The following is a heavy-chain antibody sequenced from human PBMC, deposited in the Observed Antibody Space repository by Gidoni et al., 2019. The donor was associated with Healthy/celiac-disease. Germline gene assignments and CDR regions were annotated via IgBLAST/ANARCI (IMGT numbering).Heavy chain of an antibody. CDR2: IKSKADGGAT. J-gene: IGHJ4*02. Sequence: GRLVESGGDLVNPGGSLRLSCATSGFTFSEAWMGWVSQAPGKGLAWVSRIKSKADGGATDYAAPVKGRFTISRDDSKNTLDLQMYSLRIEDTAVYYCTTDPYFSLWGQGTLVTVSS. CDR3: TTDPYFSL. CDR1: GFTFSEAW. V-gene: IGHV3-15*01. D-gene: IGHD1-26*01.